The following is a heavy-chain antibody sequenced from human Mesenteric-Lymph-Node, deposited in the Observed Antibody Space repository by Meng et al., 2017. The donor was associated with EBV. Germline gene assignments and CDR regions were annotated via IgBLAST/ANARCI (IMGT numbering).Heavy chain of an antibody. D-gene: IGHD1-14*01. CDR1: GFTFSGSA. Sequence: GPLVESGGGLVQPGGSLKLSCAASGFTFSGSAMHWVRQASGKGLEWVGRIRSKANSYATAYAASVKGRFTISRDDSKNTAYLQMNSLKTEDTAVYYCTSLNLPPSAYWGQGTLVTVSS. CDR2: IRSKANSYAT. CDR3: TSLNLPPSAY. V-gene: IGHV3-73*02. J-gene: IGHJ4*02.